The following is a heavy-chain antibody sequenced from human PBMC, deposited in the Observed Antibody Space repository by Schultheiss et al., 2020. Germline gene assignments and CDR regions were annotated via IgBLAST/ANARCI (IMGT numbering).Heavy chain of an antibody. V-gene: IGHV4-34*09. Sequence: SETLSLTCTVYGGSFSGYYWSWIRQSPGKGLEWIGYIYNSGSTYSNPSLKSRVTMSVDTSKNQFSLKLSSVTAADTAVYYCARGSDSSGYYYSCYFDYWGQGTLVTFSS. CDR2: IYNSGST. CDR1: GGSFSGYY. J-gene: IGHJ4*02. CDR3: ARGSDSSGYYYSCYFDY. D-gene: IGHD3-22*01.